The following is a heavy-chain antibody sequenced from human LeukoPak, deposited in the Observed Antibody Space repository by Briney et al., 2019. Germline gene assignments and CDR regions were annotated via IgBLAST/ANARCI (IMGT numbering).Heavy chain of an antibody. CDR2: TNPNSGGT. J-gene: IGHJ4*02. CDR1: GYSFTSYY. Sequence: ASVKVSCKPSGYSFTSYYMHWVRQAPGQGLEWMGWTNPNSGGTNYAQKFQGRVTMTRDTSISTAYMELSRLRSDDTAVYYCARDGSGSPFDYWGQGTLVTVSS. V-gene: IGHV1-2*02. D-gene: IGHD3-10*01. CDR3: ARDGSGSPFDY.